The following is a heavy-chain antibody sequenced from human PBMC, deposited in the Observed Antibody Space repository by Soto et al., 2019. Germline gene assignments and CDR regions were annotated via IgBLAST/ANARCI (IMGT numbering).Heavy chain of an antibody. CDR3: AKIVVVTATGSDY. D-gene: IGHD2-21*02. V-gene: IGHV3-30*18. CDR1: GFTFISYG. J-gene: IGHJ4*02. Sequence: GGSLRLSCAASGFTFISYGMHWVRQAPGKGLEWVAVISYDGSNKYYADSVKGRFTISRDNSKNTLYLQMNSLRAEDTAVYYCAKIVVVTATGSDYWGQGTLVTVSS. CDR2: ISYDGSNK.